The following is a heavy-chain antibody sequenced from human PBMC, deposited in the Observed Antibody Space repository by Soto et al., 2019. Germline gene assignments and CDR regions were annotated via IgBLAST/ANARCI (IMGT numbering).Heavy chain of an antibody. CDR2: ISSSGPYT. CDR1: GFTFNDYY. Sequence: QVQLVESGGGLVKPGGSLRLSCAASGFTFNDYYMSWVRQAPGKGLEWVSYISSSGPYTKYVGSVKGRFTISRDNAKNSLYLQMSSLRVEDTAVYYCARVPVSMVRGYGMDVWGQGTTVTVSS. D-gene: IGHD3-10*01. V-gene: IGHV3-11*06. J-gene: IGHJ6*02. CDR3: ARVPVSMVRGYGMDV.